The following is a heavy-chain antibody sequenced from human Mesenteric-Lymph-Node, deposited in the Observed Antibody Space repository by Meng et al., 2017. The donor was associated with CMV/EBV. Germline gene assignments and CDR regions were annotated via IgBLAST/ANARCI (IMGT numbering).Heavy chain of an antibody. V-gene: IGHV3-30*04. CDR2: ISYDGSNK. D-gene: IGHD2-8*01. CDR1: GFTFSDSA. CDR3: ARDQGLMVYASTRGYTGFFDY. J-gene: IGHJ4*02. Sequence: GESLKISCAASGFTFSDSAMHWVRQAPDKGLEWVAIISYDGSNKYYAGSVKGRFTISRENSKNTVYLQMNSLRAEDTAVYYCARDQGLMVYASTRGYTGFFDYWGQGTLVTVSS.